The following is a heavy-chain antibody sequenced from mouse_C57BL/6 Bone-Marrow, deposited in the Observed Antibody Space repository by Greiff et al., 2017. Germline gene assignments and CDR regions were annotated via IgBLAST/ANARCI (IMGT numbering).Heavy chain of an antibody. CDR3: ARFYYSTYYAMDY. V-gene: IGHV5-17*01. CDR1: GFTFSDYG. Sequence: EVQLVESGGGLVKPGGSLKLSCAASGFTFSDYGMHWVRQAPEQGLEWVAYISSGSSTIYYADTVKGRFTISRDNAKNTLFLQMTSLRSEDTAMYYCARFYYSTYYAMDYWGQGTSVTVAS. D-gene: IGHD2-5*01. J-gene: IGHJ4*01. CDR2: ISSGSSTI.